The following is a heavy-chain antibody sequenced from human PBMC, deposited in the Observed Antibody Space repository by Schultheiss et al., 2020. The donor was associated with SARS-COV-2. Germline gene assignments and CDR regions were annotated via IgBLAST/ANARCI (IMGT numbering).Heavy chain of an antibody. CDR2: IIPIFGTA. J-gene: IGHJ6*02. D-gene: IGHD3-10*01. V-gene: IGHV1-69*05. CDR3: ARVVRGVIYYGMDV. CDR1: GGTFSSYA. Sequence: SVKVSCKASGGTFSSYAISWVRQAPGQGLEWMGGIIPIFGTANYAQKFQGRVTMTTDTSTSTAYMELRSLRSDDTAVYYCARVVRGVIYYGMDVWGQGTTVTVSS.